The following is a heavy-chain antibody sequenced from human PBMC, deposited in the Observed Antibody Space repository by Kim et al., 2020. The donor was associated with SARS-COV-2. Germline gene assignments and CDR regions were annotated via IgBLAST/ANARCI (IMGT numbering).Heavy chain of an antibody. CDR1: GGSISSSNW. V-gene: IGHV4-4*02. J-gene: IGHJ4*02. CDR2: IYHSGST. D-gene: IGHD5-18*01. Sequence: SETLSLTCAVSGGSISSSNWWSWVRQPPGKGLEWIGEIYHSGSTNYNPSLKSRVTISVDKSKNQFSLKLSSVTAADTAVYYCARFYRGYSYGEFDYWGQGTLVTVSS. CDR3: ARFYRGYSYGEFDY.